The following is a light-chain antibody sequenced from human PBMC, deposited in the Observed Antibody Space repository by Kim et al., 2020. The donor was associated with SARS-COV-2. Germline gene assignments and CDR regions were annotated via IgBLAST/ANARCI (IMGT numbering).Light chain of an antibody. J-gene: IGLJ3*02. V-gene: IGLV3-21*04. CDR1: NIGRKS. CDR3: QLWNSSSDLWV. Sequence: APGRTAGITCGGPNIGRKSVRWYRKKAGQAPVLVIYYDDDRPSGMPERFAGSNSENTATLTIGRVEAGDEADYYCQLWNSSSDLWVFGGGTQLTVL. CDR2: YDD.